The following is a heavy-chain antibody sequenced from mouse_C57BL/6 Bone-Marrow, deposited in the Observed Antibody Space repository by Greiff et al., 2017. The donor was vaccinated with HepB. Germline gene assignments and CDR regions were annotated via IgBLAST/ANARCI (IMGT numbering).Heavy chain of an antibody. CDR2: ISYDGSN. Sequence: EVKLVESGPGLVKPSPSLSLTCSVTGYSITSGYYWYWIRQFPGNKLEWMGYISYDGSNNYNPSLKNRISITLDTSKNQFFLKLNSVTTEDTATYYCAREGRGHFDYWGQGTTLTVSS. CDR3: AREGRGHFDY. J-gene: IGHJ2*01. CDR1: GYSITSGYY. V-gene: IGHV3-6*01.